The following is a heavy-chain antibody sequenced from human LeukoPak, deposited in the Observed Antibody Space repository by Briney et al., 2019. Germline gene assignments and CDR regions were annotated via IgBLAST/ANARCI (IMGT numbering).Heavy chain of an antibody. V-gene: IGHV1-8*03. Sequence: GASVKVSCKASGNTFTSYDINWVRQATGQGLEWMGWMNPNSGNTGYAQKFQGRVTITRNTSISTAYMELSSLRSEDTAVYYCARAGAYSPSFYYHYMDGLGKGATATVSS. J-gene: IGHJ6*03. CDR1: GNTFTSYD. D-gene: IGHD4-11*01. CDR3: ARAGAYSPSFYYHYMDG. CDR2: MNPNSGNT.